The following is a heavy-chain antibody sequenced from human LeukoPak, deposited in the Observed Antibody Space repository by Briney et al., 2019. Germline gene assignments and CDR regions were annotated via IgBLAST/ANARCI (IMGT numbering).Heavy chain of an antibody. CDR2: ISSSGSTI. J-gene: IGHJ4*02. Sequence: GGSLRLSCAASGFTFSSYEMNWVRQAPGKGLEWVSYISSSGSTIYYAGSVKGRFTISRDNAKNSLYLQMNSLRAEDTAVYYCARVYYYDSSGSDYWGQGTLVTVSS. CDR3: ARVYYYDSSGSDY. CDR1: GFTFSSYE. V-gene: IGHV3-48*03. D-gene: IGHD3-22*01.